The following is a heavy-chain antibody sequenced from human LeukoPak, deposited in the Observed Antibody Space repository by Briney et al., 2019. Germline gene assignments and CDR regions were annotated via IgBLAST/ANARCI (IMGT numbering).Heavy chain of an antibody. Sequence: GGSLRLLCAASGFTFSNYWMSWVRQAPGKGLEWVANIDQDGSVKYYVDSVKGRFTISRDNAKNSLYLQMNSLRAEDTAVYYCARDLSSLAPSFDNWGQGTLVTVSS. V-gene: IGHV3-7*04. CDR1: GFTFSNYW. CDR3: ARDLSSLAPSFDN. CDR2: IDQDGSVK. D-gene: IGHD6-19*01. J-gene: IGHJ4*02.